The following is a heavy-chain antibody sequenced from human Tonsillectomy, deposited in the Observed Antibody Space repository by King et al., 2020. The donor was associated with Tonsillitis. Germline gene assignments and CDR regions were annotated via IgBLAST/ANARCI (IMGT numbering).Heavy chain of an antibody. Sequence: QLVQSGAEVKKPGSSVKVSCEASRGTFSNYAITWVRLAPGHGLEWLGGIIPMFDTTKYAQKFQGRVTITADESTSTAYLELASLRSEDTAVYYCATVTHYHDSSGYFYRAFNIWGQGTMVTVSS. J-gene: IGHJ3*02. V-gene: IGHV1-69*01. CDR3: ATVTHYHDSSGYFYRAFNI. CDR2: IIPMFDTT. CDR1: RGTFSNYA. D-gene: IGHD3-22*01.